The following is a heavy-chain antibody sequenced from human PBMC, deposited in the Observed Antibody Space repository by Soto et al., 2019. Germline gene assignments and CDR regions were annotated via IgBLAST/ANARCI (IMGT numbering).Heavy chain of an antibody. CDR3: AREGYYYDSSGYYQRIDYFDY. CDR2: IYYSGST. Sequence: PSETLSLTCTVSGGSISSGDYYWSWIRQPPGKGLEWIGYIYYSGSTYYNPSLKSRVTISVDTSKNQFSLKLSSVTAAGTAVYYCAREGYYYDSSGYYQRIDYFDYWGQGTLVTVSS. D-gene: IGHD3-22*01. J-gene: IGHJ4*02. V-gene: IGHV4-30-4*01. CDR1: GGSISSGDYY.